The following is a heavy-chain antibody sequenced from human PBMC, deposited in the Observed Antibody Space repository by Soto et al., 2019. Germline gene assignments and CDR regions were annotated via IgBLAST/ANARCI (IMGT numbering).Heavy chain of an antibody. CDR2: IWYDGSNK. J-gene: IGHJ6*02. Sequence: QVQLVESGGGVVQPGRSLRLSCAASGFTFSSYGMHRVRQAPGKGLEWVAVIWYDGSNKYYADSVKGRFTISRDNSKNTLYLQMNSLRAEDTAVYYCARDYYYGMDVWGQGTTVTVSS. V-gene: IGHV3-33*01. CDR3: ARDYYYGMDV. CDR1: GFTFSSYG.